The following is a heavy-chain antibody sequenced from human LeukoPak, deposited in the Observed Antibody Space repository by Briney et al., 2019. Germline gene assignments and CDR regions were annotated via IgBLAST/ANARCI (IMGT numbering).Heavy chain of an antibody. Sequence: KPGGSLRLSCAASGFTFSDYYMSWVRQAPGKGLEWVSYISSSSSYTNYADSVKGRFTLSRDNAKNSLYLHMISLRAEDTAVYYCARRVVGGNPDSWGQRTLVSLSS. CDR2: ISSSSSYT. V-gene: IGHV3-11*06. CDR3: ARRVVGGNPDS. D-gene: IGHD4-23*01. CDR1: GFTFSDYY. J-gene: IGHJ4*02.